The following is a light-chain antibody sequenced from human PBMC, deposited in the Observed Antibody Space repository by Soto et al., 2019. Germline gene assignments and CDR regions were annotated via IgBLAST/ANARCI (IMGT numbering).Light chain of an antibody. J-gene: IGLJ2*01. CDR2: DVS. CDR3: SSYASSTPVV. V-gene: IGLV2-14*01. Sequence: QSVLTQPASVSGSPGQSITISCTGTTSDVGRYNYVSWYQQHPGKAPKLMIYDVSNRPSGVSNRFSGSKSGNTASLTISGLQAEDEADYYCSSYASSTPVVFGGGTKLTVL. CDR1: TSDVGRYNY.